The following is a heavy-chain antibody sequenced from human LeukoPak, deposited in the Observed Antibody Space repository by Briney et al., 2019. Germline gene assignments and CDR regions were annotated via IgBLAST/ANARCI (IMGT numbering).Heavy chain of an antibody. J-gene: IGHJ4*02. Sequence: GGSLRLSCAASGFSFSSYAMSWVRQAPGKGLEWVSALTHSGGSTFYADSVKGRFTISRDNSQNTVYPQMNSLRAEDTAVYYCARVKPLDCTSTSCAFDYWGQGTLVSVSS. D-gene: IGHD2-2*01. CDR3: ARVKPLDCTSTSCAFDY. CDR2: LTHSGGST. V-gene: IGHV3-23*01. CDR1: GFSFSSYA.